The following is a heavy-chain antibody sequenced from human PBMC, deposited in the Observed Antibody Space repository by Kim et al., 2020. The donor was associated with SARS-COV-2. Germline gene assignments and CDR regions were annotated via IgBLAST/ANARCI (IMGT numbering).Heavy chain of an antibody. CDR1: GYTFTGYY. J-gene: IGHJ6*02. CDR3: AREDIVVVPAAMVPEWYYGMDV. CDR2: INPNSGGT. D-gene: IGHD2-2*01. Sequence: ASVKVSCKASGYTFTGYYMHWVRQAPGQGLEWMGWINPNSGGTNYAQKFQGWVTMTRDTSISTAYMELSRLRSDDTAVYYCAREDIVVVPAAMVPEWYYGMDVWGQGTTVTVSS. V-gene: IGHV1-2*04.